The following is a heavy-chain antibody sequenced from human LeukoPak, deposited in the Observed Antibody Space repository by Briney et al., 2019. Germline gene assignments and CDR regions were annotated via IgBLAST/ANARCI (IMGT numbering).Heavy chain of an antibody. CDR3: AKSPRFLEWFD. Sequence: GGSLRLSCAASEFNIKTNYMTWVRQAPGKGLEWVSIVYSGGDTYYADSVKGRFTISRDNSKNTLYLQMNSLRAEDTAVYYCAKSPRFLEWFDWGQGTLVTVSS. V-gene: IGHV3-53*05. CDR1: EFNIKTNY. D-gene: IGHD3-3*01. J-gene: IGHJ4*02. CDR2: VYSGGDT.